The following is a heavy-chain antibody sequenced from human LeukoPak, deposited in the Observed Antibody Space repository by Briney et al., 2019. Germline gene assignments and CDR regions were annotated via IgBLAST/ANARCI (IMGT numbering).Heavy chain of an antibody. V-gene: IGHV3-21*01. CDR1: GFTFSSYS. CDR3: ARHHIQPPHYFDY. Sequence: GGSLRLSCAASGFTFSSYSMNWVRQAPGKGLEWVSSISSSSSYIYYADSVKGRFTISRDNAKNSLYLQMNSLRAEDTAVYYCARHHIQPPHYFDYWGQGTLVPVSS. J-gene: IGHJ4*02. CDR2: ISSSSSYI.